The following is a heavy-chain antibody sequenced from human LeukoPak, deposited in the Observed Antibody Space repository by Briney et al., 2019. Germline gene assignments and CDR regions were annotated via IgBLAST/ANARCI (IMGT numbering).Heavy chain of an antibody. V-gene: IGHV1-69*01. Sequence: SVKVSCKASGGTFSSYAFSWVRQAPGQGLEWMGGIIPIFGTANYAQKFQGRVTITADESTSTAYMELSSLRSEDTAVYYCASRLGYCSGGSCYLPLDYWGQGTLVTVSS. J-gene: IGHJ4*02. CDR2: IIPIFGTA. CDR3: ASRLGYCSGGSCYLPLDY. CDR1: GGTFSSYA. D-gene: IGHD2-15*01.